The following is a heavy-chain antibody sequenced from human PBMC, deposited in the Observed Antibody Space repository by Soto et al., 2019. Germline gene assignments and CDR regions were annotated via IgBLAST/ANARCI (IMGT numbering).Heavy chain of an antibody. CDR1: GGTFSSYA. J-gene: IGHJ4*02. CDR3: ARSGGGMTALDY. CDR2: IIPIFGTA. D-gene: IGHD2-15*01. V-gene: IGHV1-69*01. Sequence: QVQLVQSGAEVKKPGSSVKVSCKASGGTFSSYAISWVRQAPGQWLEWMGGIIPIFGTANYAQKFQGRVKITADESTSTADMELSSLRSEDTAVYYCARSGGGMTALDYWGQGTLVTVSS.